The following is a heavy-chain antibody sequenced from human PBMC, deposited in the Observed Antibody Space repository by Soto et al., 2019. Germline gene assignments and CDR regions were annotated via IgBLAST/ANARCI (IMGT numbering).Heavy chain of an antibody. J-gene: IGHJ5*02. Sequence: SETLSLTCAVYGGSFSGYYWSWIRQPPGKGLEWIGEINHSGSTNYNPSLKSRVTISVDTSKNQFSLKLSSVTAADTAVYYCARAGRILLWFGELSAAYNWFEPWGQGTLVTVSS. CDR2: INHSGST. CDR3: ARAGRILLWFGELSAAYNWFEP. D-gene: IGHD3-10*01. CDR1: GGSFSGYY. V-gene: IGHV4-34*01.